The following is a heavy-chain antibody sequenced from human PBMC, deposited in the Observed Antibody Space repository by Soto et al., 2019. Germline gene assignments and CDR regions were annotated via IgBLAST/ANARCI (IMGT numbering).Heavy chain of an antibody. D-gene: IGHD7-27*01. J-gene: IGHJ4*02. Sequence: QVQLQESGPGLVKPSETLSLTCTVSGGSISSYYWSWIRQPPGKGLEWIGYIYYSGSTNYNPSLKSRVTISVDTSKNQFALKLSSVTAADTAVNYCARRWGTYFDSWGQGTLVTVSS. CDR1: GGSISSYY. CDR2: IYYSGST. CDR3: ARRWGTYFDS. V-gene: IGHV4-59*01.